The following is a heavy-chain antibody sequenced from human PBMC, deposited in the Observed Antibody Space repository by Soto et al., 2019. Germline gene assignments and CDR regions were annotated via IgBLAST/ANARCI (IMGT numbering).Heavy chain of an antibody. CDR1: GYSLIDYW. V-gene: IGHV5-10-1*01. CDR2: IDPSDSYT. Sequence: GESLKISCKGSGYSLIDYWIGWVRQVPGKGLEWMGRIDPSDSYTNYSPSFQGHVTISADKSISTAYLQWSSLQASDTAMIYCARLPGPNHRQLYFDYWGQGALVTVSS. J-gene: IGHJ4*02. CDR3: ARLPGPNHRQLYFDY. D-gene: IGHD7-27*01.